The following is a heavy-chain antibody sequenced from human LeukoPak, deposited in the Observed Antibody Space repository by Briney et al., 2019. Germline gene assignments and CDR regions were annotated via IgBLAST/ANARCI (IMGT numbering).Heavy chain of an antibody. CDR1: GFTFRNYA. D-gene: IGHD3-3*01. CDR3: ARDFWATNYYYGMDV. CDR2: ISGSGDSV. J-gene: IGHJ6*02. V-gene: IGHV3-23*01. Sequence: GGSLRLSCAASGFTFRNYAMAWVRQAPGKGLECVSAISGSGDSVRHADSVKGRFTISRDNSKDTLYLQMDNLRAEDTALYYCARDFWATNYYYGMDVWGQGTTVTVS.